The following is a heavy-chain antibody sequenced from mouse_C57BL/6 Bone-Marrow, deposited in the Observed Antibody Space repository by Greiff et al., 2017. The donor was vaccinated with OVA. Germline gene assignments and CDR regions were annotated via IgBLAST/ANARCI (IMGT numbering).Heavy chain of an antibody. D-gene: IGHD1-1*01. V-gene: IGHV1-9*01. CDR3: ARKDYYGRSWYVDV. CDR1: GYTFTGYW. CDR2: IFPGSGST. J-gene: IGHJ1*03. Sequence: VQLQQSGAELMKPGASVKLSCKATGYTFTGYWIEWVKQRPGHGLEWIGVIFPGSGSTTYTEKFKGKATFTADTSSNTAYMQLGNLTTEDSAIYDCARKDYYGRSWYVDVWGTGTTVTVSS.